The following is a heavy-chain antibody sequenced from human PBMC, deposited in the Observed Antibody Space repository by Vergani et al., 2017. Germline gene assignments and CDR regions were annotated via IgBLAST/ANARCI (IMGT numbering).Heavy chain of an antibody. Sequence: QVKLQESGPGLVKPSETLSLTCTVSGASVNSYYWSWIRQPPGKGLEWMGYVSFRGDTLYDPSVKGRMTISLNTSSNQFSLYLTSVTAADTAVYYCASDTHSGQRADRGGQGILVTVTS. J-gene: IGHJ5*02. CDR1: GASVNSYY. CDR2: VSFRGDT. D-gene: IGHD6-19*01. CDR3: ASDTHSGQRADR. V-gene: IGHV4-59*02.